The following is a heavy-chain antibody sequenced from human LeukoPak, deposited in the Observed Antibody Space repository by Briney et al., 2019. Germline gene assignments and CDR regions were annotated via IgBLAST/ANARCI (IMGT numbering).Heavy chain of an antibody. V-gene: IGHV3-30*04. J-gene: IGHJ4*02. CDR2: ISYDGSNK. D-gene: IGHD2-15*01. CDR1: GFTFSSYA. CDR3: AREGYCSGGSCYPGLLDY. Sequence: GRSLRLSCAASGFTFSSYAMHWVGQAPGKGLEWVAVISYDGSNKYYADSVKGRFTISRDNSKNTLYLQMNSLRAEDTAVYYCAREGYCSGGSCYPGLLDYWGQGTLVTVSS.